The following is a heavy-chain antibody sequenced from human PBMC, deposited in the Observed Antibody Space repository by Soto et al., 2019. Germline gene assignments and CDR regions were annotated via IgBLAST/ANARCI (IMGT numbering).Heavy chain of an antibody. CDR2: IYHSGST. J-gene: IGHJ3*02. Sequence: VQLQESGPGLVRPSQTLSLTCTVSGGSISSDGYYWSWIRQHPRKGLEWIGYIYHSGSTYYNPSLKSRVARSLDTSKNQFSLTLHSVTAAGTALYSCAADAGARAFDNWGQGTMVTVS. CDR1: GGSISSDGYY. V-gene: IGHV4-31*03. CDR3: AADAGARAFDN.